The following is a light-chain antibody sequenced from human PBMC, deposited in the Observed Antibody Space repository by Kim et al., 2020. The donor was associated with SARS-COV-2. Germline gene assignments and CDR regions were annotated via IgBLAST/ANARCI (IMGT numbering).Light chain of an antibody. CDR1: NIGSKN. CDR3: QVWDSSTAGV. J-gene: IGLJ3*02. V-gene: IGLV3-9*01. Sequence: VATGQTARITCGGNNIGSKNVHWYQQKPGQAPVLVIYRDSNRPSGIPERFSGSNSGNTATLTISRAQAGDETDYYCQVWDSSTAGVFGGGTQLTVL. CDR2: RDS.